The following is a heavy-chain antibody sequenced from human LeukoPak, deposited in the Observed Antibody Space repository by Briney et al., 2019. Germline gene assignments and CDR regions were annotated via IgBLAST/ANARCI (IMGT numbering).Heavy chain of an antibody. CDR2: IYYSGSST. V-gene: IGHV4-59*01. D-gene: IGHD3-10*01. CDR3: ARTSRHFYGSGTNLTPWPAGMDV. CDR1: GGSMSGFF. Sequence: SETLSLTCTVSGGSMSGFFWTWIRQPPGRELEWIGSIYYSGSSTKYNPSLKSRVTISVDTSKSQFSLTLNSATAADTAVYYCARTSRHFYGSGTNLTPWPAGMDVWGQGTTVSVFS. J-gene: IGHJ6*02.